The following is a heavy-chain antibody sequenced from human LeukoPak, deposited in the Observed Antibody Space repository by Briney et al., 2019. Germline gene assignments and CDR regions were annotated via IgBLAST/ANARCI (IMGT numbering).Heavy chain of an antibody. CDR2: VYTNGGT. CDR3: ASGSDSIGYSGGGILDY. V-gene: IGHV4-4*07. D-gene: IGHD6-19*01. CDR1: GGSLITYY. J-gene: IGHJ4*02. Sequence: SETLSLTCSVSGGSLITYYWNWIRRPAGKGLEWIGRVYTNGGTNYNPSLKSRLTVSVDTSKNQFSLSLSSVTAADTAVYYCASGSDSIGYSGGGILDYWGQGILVTVSS.